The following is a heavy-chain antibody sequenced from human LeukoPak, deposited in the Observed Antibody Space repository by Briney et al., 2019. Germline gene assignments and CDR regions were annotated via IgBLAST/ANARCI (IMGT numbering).Heavy chain of an antibody. J-gene: IGHJ5*02. Sequence: PSETLSLTCTVSGGSIISYYWTWIRQPPGGGLEWIGYIYYSGSTNYNPPLKSRVTISVDTARNQFSLRLSSVTAADTAVYYCARGEFEYQLPSLNHWFDPWGQGTLVTVSS. CDR2: IYYSGST. CDR3: ARGEFEYQLPSLNHWFDP. V-gene: IGHV4-59*01. CDR1: GGSIISYY. D-gene: IGHD1-1*01.